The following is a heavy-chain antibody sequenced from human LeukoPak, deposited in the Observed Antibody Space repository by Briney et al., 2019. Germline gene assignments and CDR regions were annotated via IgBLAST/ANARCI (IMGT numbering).Heavy chain of an antibody. Sequence: GASVKVSCKTSGYTFTNYAINWVRQAPGQGLEFMGWLNTGTGNPTYAQDFTGRLVFSLDTSVSTAYLQISTLKPDDTAVYYCASMGADSFDYWGQGTLVTVSS. V-gene: IGHV7-4-1*02. D-gene: IGHD3-16*01. CDR3: ASMGADSFDY. CDR2: LNTGTGNP. J-gene: IGHJ4*02. CDR1: GYTFTNYA.